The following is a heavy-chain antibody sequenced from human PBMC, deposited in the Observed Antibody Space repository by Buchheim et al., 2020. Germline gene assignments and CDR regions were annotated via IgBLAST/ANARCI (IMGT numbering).Heavy chain of an antibody. CDR3: AKDGGGGLLDY. CDR2: ISYDGSNK. CDR1: GFTFSSYG. J-gene: IGHJ4*02. Sequence: QVQLVESGGGVVQPGRSLRLSCAASGFTFSSYGMHWVRQAPGKGLEWVAVISYDGSNKYYADSVKGRFTIFRDNSKNTLYLQMNSLRAEDTAVYYCAKDGGGGLLDYWGQGTL. D-gene: IGHD3-16*01. V-gene: IGHV3-30*18.